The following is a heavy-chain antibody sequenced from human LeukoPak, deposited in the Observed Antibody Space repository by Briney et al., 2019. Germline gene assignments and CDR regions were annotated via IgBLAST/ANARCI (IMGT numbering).Heavy chain of an antibody. CDR2: MNPNSGNT. V-gene: IGHV1-8*01. J-gene: IGHJ4*02. Sequence: ASVTVSFTASGYTFTSYDINWVRQAPGQGLEWMGWMNPNSGNTGYAQKFQGRVTMTRNTSISTAYMELSSLRSEDTAVYYCARGGGSSGWHGSGYWGQGTLVTVSS. D-gene: IGHD6-19*01. CDR3: ARGGGSSGWHGSGY. CDR1: GYTFTSYD.